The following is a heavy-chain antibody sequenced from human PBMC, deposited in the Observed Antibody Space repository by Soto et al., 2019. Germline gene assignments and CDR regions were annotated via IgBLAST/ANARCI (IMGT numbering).Heavy chain of an antibody. CDR1: GDSVSSNSAA. V-gene: IGHV6-1*01. J-gene: IGHJ5*02. CDR3: ARGIAARLFAGSSSWYDYNWFDP. D-gene: IGHD6-13*01. CDR2: TYYRSKWYN. Sequence: KQSQTLSLTCAISGDSVSSNSAAWNWIRQSPSRGLEWLGRTYYRSKWYNDYAVSVKSRITINPDTSKNQFSLQLNSVTPEDTAVYYCARGIAARLFAGSSSWYDYNWFDPWGQGTLVTVSS.